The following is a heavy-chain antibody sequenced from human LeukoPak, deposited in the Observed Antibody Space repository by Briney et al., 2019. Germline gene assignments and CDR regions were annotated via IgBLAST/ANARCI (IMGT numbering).Heavy chain of an antibody. J-gene: IGHJ3*02. V-gene: IGHV5-51*01. CDR3: ARGGGYYDSGSAFDI. CDR1: GYSFTSYW. D-gene: IGHD3-10*01. CDR2: IYPGDSDT. Sequence: GESLKISCKGSGYSFTSYWIGWVRQMPGKGLEWMGIIYPGDSDTRYSPSFQGQVTISADKSISTAYLQWSSLKASDTAMYYCARGGGYYDSGSAFDIXXXGTMVTVSS.